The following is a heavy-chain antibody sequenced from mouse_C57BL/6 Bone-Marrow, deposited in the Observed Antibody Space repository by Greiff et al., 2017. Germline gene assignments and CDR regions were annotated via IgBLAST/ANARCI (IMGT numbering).Heavy chain of an antibody. D-gene: IGHD2-1*01. CDR2: IYPGSGST. CDR3: ARGYYGKLNFDY. CDR1: GYTFTSYW. Sequence: QVQLQQSGAELVKPGASVKMSCKASGYTFTSYWITWVKPRPGQGLEWIGDIYPGSGSTNYNEKFKSKATLTVDTSSSTAYMPLSSLTSEDSAVYYCARGYYGKLNFDYWGQGTTLTVSS. J-gene: IGHJ2*01. V-gene: IGHV1-55*01.